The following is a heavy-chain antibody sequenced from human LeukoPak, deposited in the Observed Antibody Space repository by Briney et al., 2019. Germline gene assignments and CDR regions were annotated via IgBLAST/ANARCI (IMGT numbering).Heavy chain of an antibody. Sequence: GGTLRLSCAASGFTFSSYGMSWVRQAPGKGLEWVSVIYSGGSTYYADSVKGRFTISRDNSKNTLYLQMNSLRAEDTAVYYCARYGSGSYYSDSYYYYYMDVWGKGTTVTISS. CDR1: GFTFSSYG. CDR2: IYSGGST. CDR3: ARYGSGSYYSDSYYYYYMDV. J-gene: IGHJ6*03. V-gene: IGHV3-66*01. D-gene: IGHD3-10*01.